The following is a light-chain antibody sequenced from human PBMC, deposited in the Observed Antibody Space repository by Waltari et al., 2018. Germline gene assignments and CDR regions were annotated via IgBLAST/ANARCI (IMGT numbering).Light chain of an antibody. CDR1: QSISRN. CDR3: QQYNDWPWT. V-gene: IGKV3-15*01. Sequence: EIVMTQSPATLSVSPGERATLSCRASQSISRNLAWYQRTPGQAPRLLIHGASTRATGIPVRFSGTGSGTEFTLTISSLQSEDFAVYYCQQYNDWPWTFGQGTKVEIK. J-gene: IGKJ1*01. CDR2: GAS.